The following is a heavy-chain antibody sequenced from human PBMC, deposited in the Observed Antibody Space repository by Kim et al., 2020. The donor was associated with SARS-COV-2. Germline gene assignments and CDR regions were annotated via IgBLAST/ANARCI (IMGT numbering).Heavy chain of an antibody. CDR2: IYYSGST. CDR3: ARDRTVRGVIAWFDP. CDR1: GGSVSSGSYY. J-gene: IGHJ5*02. D-gene: IGHD3-10*01. Sequence: SETLSLTCTVSGGSVSSGSYYWSWIRQPPGKGLEWIGYIYYSGSTNYNPSLKSPVTISVDTSKNQFSLKLSSVTAADTAVYYCARDRTVRGVIAWFDPWGQGALVTVSS. V-gene: IGHV4-61*01.